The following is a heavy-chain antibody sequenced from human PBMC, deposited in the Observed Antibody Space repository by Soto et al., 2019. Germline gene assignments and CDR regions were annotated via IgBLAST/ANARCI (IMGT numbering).Heavy chain of an antibody. Sequence: QVQLVQSGAEVKKPGSSVKVSCKASGGTFSSYAISWVRQAPGQGLEWMGGIIPIFGTANYAQKFQGRGTITADESTSTAYMELSSLRSEDTAVYYCARDRDDDSSNYYGMDVWGQGTTVTVSS. D-gene: IGHD3-22*01. V-gene: IGHV1-69*01. CDR1: GGTFSSYA. CDR3: ARDRDDDSSNYYGMDV. J-gene: IGHJ6*02. CDR2: IIPIFGTA.